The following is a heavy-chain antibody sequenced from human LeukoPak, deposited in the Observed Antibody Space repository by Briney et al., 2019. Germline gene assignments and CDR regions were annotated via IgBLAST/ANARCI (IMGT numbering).Heavy chain of an antibody. CDR3: AKDRPLYYYDSSGYWDY. CDR1: GFTFSSYA. J-gene: IGHJ4*02. CDR2: ISGSGGSA. Sequence: GGPLRLSCAASGFTFSSYAMSWVRQAPGKGLEWVSAISGSGGSAYYADSVKGRFTTSRDNSKNTLYLQMNSLRAEDTAVYYCAKDRPLYYYDSSGYWDYWGQGTLVTVSS. V-gene: IGHV3-23*01. D-gene: IGHD3-22*01.